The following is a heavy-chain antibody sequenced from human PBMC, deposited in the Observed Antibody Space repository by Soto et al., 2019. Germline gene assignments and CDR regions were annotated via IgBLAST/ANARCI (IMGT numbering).Heavy chain of an antibody. CDR1: GFTFSAYG. Sequence: GGSLRLSCAASGFTFSAYGMHWAGQAPGKGLEWVAVIWHDESNKYYADSVKGRFTISRENSKNTLYLQMNSLRAEDTAVYYCARPRNMYNWNEEGFEIWGQRTTVTVSS. D-gene: IGHD1-1*01. V-gene: IGHV3-33*01. CDR3: ARPRNMYNWNEEGFEI. J-gene: IGHJ3*02. CDR2: IWHDESNK.